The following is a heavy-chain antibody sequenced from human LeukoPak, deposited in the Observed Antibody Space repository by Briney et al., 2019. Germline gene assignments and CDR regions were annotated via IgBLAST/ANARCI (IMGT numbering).Heavy chain of an antibody. CDR3: AARGGGYYYGMDV. CDR2: ISGSGGST. V-gene: IGHV3-23*01. CDR1: GFTFSSYA. J-gene: IGHJ6*02. D-gene: IGHD3-16*01. Sequence: GGSLRLSCAASGFTFSSYAMSWVRQAPGKGLEWVSAISGSGGSTYYADSVKGRFTISRDYSKNTVNLQMNNLRVDDTAVYYCAARGGGYYYGMDVWGRGTTVIVSS.